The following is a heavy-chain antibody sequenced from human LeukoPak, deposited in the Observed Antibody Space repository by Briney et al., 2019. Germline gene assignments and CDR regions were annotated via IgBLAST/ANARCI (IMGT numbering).Heavy chain of an antibody. CDR1: GFTFSSYA. V-gene: IGHV3-23*01. J-gene: IGHJ4*02. Sequence: PGGSLRLSCEASGFTFSSYAMTWVRHVAGRGLEWVSSISGSAGTTYYADSVKGRFTISRDNSKNTLYLQMNSLRAEDTAVYYCAKDRHSYYYGLGDRPLDYWGQGTLVTVSS. D-gene: IGHD3-10*01. CDR3: AKDRHSYYYGLGDRPLDY. CDR2: ISGSAGTT.